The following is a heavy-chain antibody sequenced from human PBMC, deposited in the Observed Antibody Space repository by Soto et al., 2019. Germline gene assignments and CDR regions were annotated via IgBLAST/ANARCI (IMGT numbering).Heavy chain of an antibody. V-gene: IGHV1-18*01. CDR1: GYTFSTSG. Sequence: QVPLVQSGAEVRKPGASVKVSCKASGYTFSTSGMSWLRQAPGQGLEWMGWISTYNGDTNDAPKFQDRVTMTSDTSTSTVHMELRSLRSDDTAVYYCARAGAAPYYYYGMDVWGQGTRVTVSS. CDR2: ISTYNGDT. D-gene: IGHD2-15*01. J-gene: IGHJ6*02. CDR3: ARAGAAPYYYYGMDV.